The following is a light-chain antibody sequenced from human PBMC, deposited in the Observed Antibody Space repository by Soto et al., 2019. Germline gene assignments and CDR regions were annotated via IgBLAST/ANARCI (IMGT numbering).Light chain of an antibody. CDR1: QSISSTY. CDR2: DAS. Sequence: EIVLTQSPGTLSLSPGERATLSCRASQSISSTYLAWYQQKPGQAPSLLIYDASSRATGIPDRFSGSGSGTDFTLTIPRLEPEDFAVYYCQQYGDSRWTFGQGTRVEIK. CDR3: QQYGDSRWT. V-gene: IGKV3-20*01. J-gene: IGKJ1*01.